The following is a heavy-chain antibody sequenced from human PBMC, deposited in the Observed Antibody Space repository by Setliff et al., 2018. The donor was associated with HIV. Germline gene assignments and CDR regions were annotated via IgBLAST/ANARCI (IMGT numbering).Heavy chain of an antibody. V-gene: IGHV1-69*13. J-gene: IGHJ4*02. Sequence: GASVKVSCKASGGTFSSYAISWVRQAPGQGLEWMGGIIPIFGTANYAQKFQGRVTITADESTSTAYMELSSLRSEDTAVYYCARSTGALYYFDYWGQGTLFTVSS. CDR2: IIPIFGTA. D-gene: IGHD7-27*01. CDR1: GGTFSSYA. CDR3: ARSTGALYYFDY.